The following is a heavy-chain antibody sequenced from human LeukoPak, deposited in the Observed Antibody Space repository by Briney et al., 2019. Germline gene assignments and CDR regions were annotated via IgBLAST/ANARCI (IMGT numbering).Heavy chain of an antibody. V-gene: IGHV3-15*01. Sequence: PGGSLRLSCTASGFTFNNAWMSWVRQAPGKGLEWVGRIKTKADGGTTDYAAPVKGRFTISRDDSKNTLYLQMDSLKTEDTAVYYCATPGYSAYDPFGYWGQGTLVTVSS. J-gene: IGHJ4*02. CDR1: GFTFNNAW. CDR2: IKTKADGGTT. D-gene: IGHD5-12*01. CDR3: ATPGYSAYDPFGY.